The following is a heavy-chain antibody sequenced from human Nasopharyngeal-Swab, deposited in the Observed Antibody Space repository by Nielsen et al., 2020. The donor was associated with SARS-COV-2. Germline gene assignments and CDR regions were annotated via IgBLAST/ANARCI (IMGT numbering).Heavy chain of an antibody. CDR2: ISSNGGST. CDR3: ATGDDYGRDY. D-gene: IGHD4-17*01. J-gene: IGHJ4*02. Sequence: GESLKISWAASGFTFSSYAMHWVRQAPGKGLEYVSAISSNGGSTYYANSVKGRFTISRDNSKNTLYLQMGSLRAEDMAVYYCATGDDYGRDYWGQGTLVTVSS. V-gene: IGHV3-64*01. CDR1: GFTFSSYA.